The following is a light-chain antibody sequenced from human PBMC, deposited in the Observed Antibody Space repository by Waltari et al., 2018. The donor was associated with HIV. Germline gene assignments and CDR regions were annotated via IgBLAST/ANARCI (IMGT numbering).Light chain of an antibody. CDR1: QSVLYSPNNKNY. CDR3: QQYYSTPIT. CDR2: WAS. J-gene: IGKJ5*01. V-gene: IGKV4-1*01. Sequence: IVMTHSPDSLPVSLRVRATINSNSTQSVLYSPNNKNYLAWYQQKPGQPPKLLIYWASTRESGVPDRFSGSGSGTDFTLTISSLQAEDVAVYYCQQYYSTPITFGQGTRLEIK.